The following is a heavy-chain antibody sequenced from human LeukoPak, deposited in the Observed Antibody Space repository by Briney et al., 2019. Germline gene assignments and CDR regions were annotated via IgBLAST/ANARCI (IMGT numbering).Heavy chain of an antibody. V-gene: IGHV5-51*01. CDR1: GYSFTAYW. J-gene: IGHJ4*02. Sequence: GESLKISCRASGYSFTAYWIGWVRQMPGKGLEWMGIIYPGDSTTKYSPAFQGQVTISADKSINTAYVQWSSLTGSDTALYYCARHGVAATGPDYWGLGTPVTVSS. CDR2: IYPGDSTT. CDR3: ARHGVAATGPDY. D-gene: IGHD6-13*01.